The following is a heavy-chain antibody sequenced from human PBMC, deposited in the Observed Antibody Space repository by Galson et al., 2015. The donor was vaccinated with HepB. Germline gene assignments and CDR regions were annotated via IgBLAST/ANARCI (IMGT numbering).Heavy chain of an antibody. J-gene: IGHJ6*02. CDR3: ARDYDFWSGLPVRLYGMDV. Sequence: SLRLSCAASGFTFSDYYMSWIRQAPGKGLEWVSYISSSSSYTNYADSVKGRFTISRDNAKNSLYLQMNSLRAEDTAVYYCARDYDFWSGLPVRLYGMDVWGQGTTVTVSS. CDR2: ISSSSSYT. V-gene: IGHV3-11*06. D-gene: IGHD3-3*01. CDR1: GFTFSDYY.